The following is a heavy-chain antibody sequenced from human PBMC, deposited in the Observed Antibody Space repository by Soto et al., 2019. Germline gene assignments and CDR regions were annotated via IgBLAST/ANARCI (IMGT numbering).Heavy chain of an antibody. V-gene: IGHV3-23*01. CDR3: ARDDTY. CDR1: GFTFGNYA. CDR2: ISGNSGNT. Sequence: LGGSLRLSCAASGFTFGNYAMNWVRQAPGKGLEWVSSISGNSGNTYFADSVKGRFTISRDNSKNTLYLQMGSLRAEDTAVYYCARDDTYWGQGSLVTGSS. J-gene: IGHJ4*02.